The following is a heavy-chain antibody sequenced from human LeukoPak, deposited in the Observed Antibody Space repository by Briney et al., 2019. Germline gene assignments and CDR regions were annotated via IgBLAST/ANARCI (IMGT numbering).Heavy chain of an antibody. J-gene: IGHJ6*02. Sequence: PGGSLRLSCAASGFTFSSYAMSWVRQAPGKGLEWVSAISGSGGSTYYADSVKGRFTISRDNSKNTLYLQMNSLRAEDTAVYYCAEDIAAAGTSDYGMDVWGQGTTVTVSS. D-gene: IGHD6-13*01. CDR1: GFTFSSYA. V-gene: IGHV3-23*01. CDR2: ISGSGGST. CDR3: AEDIAAAGTSDYGMDV.